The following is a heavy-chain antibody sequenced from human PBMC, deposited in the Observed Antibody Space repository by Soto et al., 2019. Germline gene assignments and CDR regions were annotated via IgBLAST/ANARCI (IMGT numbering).Heavy chain of an antibody. CDR2: ISTYNGDT. Sequence: QVQLVQSGPEVKKPGASVKVSCEASGYTFTTSGISWVRQAPGQGLEWMGWISTYNGDTNSAQKFQGRVTMTADTSTGTAYMELMNLKSDDTAVYYCARQGSWSYYYYGLDVWGQGTTVTVSS. D-gene: IGHD1-26*01. CDR3: ARQGSWSYYYYGLDV. CDR1: GYTFTTSG. V-gene: IGHV1-18*01. J-gene: IGHJ6*02.